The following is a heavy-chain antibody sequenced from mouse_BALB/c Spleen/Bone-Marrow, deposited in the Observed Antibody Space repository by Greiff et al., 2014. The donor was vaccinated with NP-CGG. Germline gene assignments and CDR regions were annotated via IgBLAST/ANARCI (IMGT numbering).Heavy chain of an antibody. Sequence: VKLQESGGDLVKPGGSLKLSCAASGFTFSSYGMSWVRQTPEKRLEWVATISGGGSYIYYADNVKGRFIISRDNAKNNLYLQVRSLRSEDTALYYCAREGYDYDWFADWGQGTLVTVSA. CDR1: GFTFSSYG. CDR3: AREGYDYDWFAD. CDR2: ISGGGSYI. J-gene: IGHJ3*01. D-gene: IGHD2-4*01. V-gene: IGHV5-9-2*01.